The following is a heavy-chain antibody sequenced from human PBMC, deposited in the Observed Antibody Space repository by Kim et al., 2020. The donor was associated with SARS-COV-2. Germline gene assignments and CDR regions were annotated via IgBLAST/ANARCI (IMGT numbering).Heavy chain of an antibody. Sequence: ASVKVSCKASGYTFTSYAMHWVRQAPGQRLEWMGWINPDNGNTKYSQKFQGRVTITRDTSASTAYMELSSLRSEDTALYYCARGSSSDWPFDYWGQGTLVTVSS. D-gene: IGHD6-19*01. CDR2: INPDNGNT. CDR1: GYTFTSYA. J-gene: IGHJ4*02. CDR3: ARGSSSDWPFDY. V-gene: IGHV1-3*01.